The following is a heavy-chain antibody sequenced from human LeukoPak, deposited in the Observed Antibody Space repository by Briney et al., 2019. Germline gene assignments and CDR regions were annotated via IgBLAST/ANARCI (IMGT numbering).Heavy chain of an antibody. CDR2: IYYSGST. J-gene: IGHJ3*02. CDR3: ARLNSYYDFWSGYYKVYAFDI. Sequence: SETLSLTCTVSGGSISSYYWSWIRQPPGKGLEWIGYIYYSGSTYYNPSLKSRVTISVDTSKNQFSLKLSSVTAADTAVYYCARLNSYYDFWSGYYKVYAFDIWGQGTMVTVSS. V-gene: IGHV4-59*08. CDR1: GGSISSYY. D-gene: IGHD3-3*01.